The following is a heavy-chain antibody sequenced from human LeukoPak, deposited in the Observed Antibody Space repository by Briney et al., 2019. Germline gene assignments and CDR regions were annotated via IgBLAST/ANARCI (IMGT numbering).Heavy chain of an antibody. CDR3: ARVPLRFLEPFDY. V-gene: IGHV4-34*01. CDR1: GGSFIGYY. D-gene: IGHD3-3*01. CDR2: INHSGGA. Sequence: TPSETLSLTCAVYGGSFIGYYWSWIRQPPGKGLEWIGEINHSGGANYNPSLTSRVTISADTSKSQFSLKLGSVTAADTAVYYCARVPLRFLEPFDYWGQGTLVTVSS. J-gene: IGHJ4*02.